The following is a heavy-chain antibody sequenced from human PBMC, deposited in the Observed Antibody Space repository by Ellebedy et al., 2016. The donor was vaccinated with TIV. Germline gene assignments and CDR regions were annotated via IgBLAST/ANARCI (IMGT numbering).Heavy chain of an antibody. CDR3: ARLDWSDVDLRHFYFNY. V-gene: IGHV3-11*01. D-gene: IGHD1-1*01. J-gene: IGHJ4*02. Sequence: GGSLRLSCAASGFPFSDYYMSWIRQAPGKGLEWVSFITSGGTIYYADSVKGRFTISRDNPKNSLYLQMTSLRAEDTAVYFCARLDWSDVDLRHFYFNYWGQGTQVTVSS. CDR2: ITSGGTI. CDR1: GFPFSDYY.